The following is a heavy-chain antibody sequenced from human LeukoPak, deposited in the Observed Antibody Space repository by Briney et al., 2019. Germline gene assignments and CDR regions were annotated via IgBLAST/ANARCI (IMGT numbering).Heavy chain of an antibody. Sequence: SETLSPTCTVSGGSISSYYWSYIRQPPGKGLEWIGYIYYSGSTNYNPSLKTRVTISVDTTKNQFSLKLSSVTAADTAVYYCARGLIPSGYYFEDAFDIWGQGTMVTVSS. CDR1: GGSISSYY. J-gene: IGHJ3*02. D-gene: IGHD3-22*01. CDR2: IYYSGST. CDR3: ARGLIPSGYYFEDAFDI. V-gene: IGHV4-59*01.